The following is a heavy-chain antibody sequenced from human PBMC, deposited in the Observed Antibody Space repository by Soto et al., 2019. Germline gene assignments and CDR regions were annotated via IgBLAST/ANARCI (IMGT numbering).Heavy chain of an antibody. V-gene: IGHV3-23*01. CDR3: AKSPYYDFWSGYYYFDY. D-gene: IGHD3-3*01. CDR2: ISGSGGST. J-gene: IGHJ4*02. CDR1: GFTFSSYA. Sequence: GGSLRLSCAASGFTFSSYAMSWVRQAPGKGLEWVSAISGSGGSTYYADSVKGRFTISRDNSKNTLYLQMNSLRAEDTAVYYCAKSPYYDFWSGYYYFDYWGQGTLVTVSS.